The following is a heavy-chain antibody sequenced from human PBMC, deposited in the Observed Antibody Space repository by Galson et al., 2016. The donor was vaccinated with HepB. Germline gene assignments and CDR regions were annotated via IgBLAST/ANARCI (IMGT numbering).Heavy chain of an antibody. V-gene: IGHV1-46*01. CDR2: INPSVGRT. D-gene: IGHD3-10*01. CDR1: GYTFTSFY. J-gene: IGHJ4*02. CDR3: ARDMQKGAATVRVGSDF. Sequence: SVKVSCKASGYTFTSFYIHWVRQAPGQGLEWMGIINPSVGRTTYSQNFQGRVTMTGDTSTSTVYMELTSLRSEDTAVYYCARDMQKGAATVRVGSDFWGQGTLVTVSS.